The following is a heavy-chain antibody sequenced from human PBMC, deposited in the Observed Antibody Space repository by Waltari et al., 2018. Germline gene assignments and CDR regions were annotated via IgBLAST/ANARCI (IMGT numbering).Heavy chain of an antibody. CDR3: ARDFDYYPVSGYSYYYGMDV. CDR2: IIPIFRTA. Sequence: QEQLVQSGAEVKKPGSSVKVSCKASGGAFSNFVINWVRQAPGQGLEWMGGIIPIFRTANYAQKFQGRVTITADEFTSTAYMELSSLRSEDTAVYFCARDFDYYPVSGYSYYYGMDVWGQGTMVTVSS. V-gene: IGHV1-69*01. D-gene: IGHD6-19*01. J-gene: IGHJ6*02. CDR1: GGAFSNFV.